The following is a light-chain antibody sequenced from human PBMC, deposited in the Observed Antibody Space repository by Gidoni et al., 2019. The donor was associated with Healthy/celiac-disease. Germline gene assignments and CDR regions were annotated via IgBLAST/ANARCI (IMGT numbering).Light chain of an antibody. V-gene: IGKV3-20*01. CDR2: GAS. CDR1: QSVGSSY. Sequence: ELVLTQSPGTLSLSPGERATLACRASQSVGSSYLAWYQQKPGQAPRLLIYGASSRATGIPDRFSGSGSGTDFTLTISRLEPEDFAVYYCQQYGSSPMCSFGQGTKLEIK. CDR3: QQYGSSPMCS. J-gene: IGKJ2*04.